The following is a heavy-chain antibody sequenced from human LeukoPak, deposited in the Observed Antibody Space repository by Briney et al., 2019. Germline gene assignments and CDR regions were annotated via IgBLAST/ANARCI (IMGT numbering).Heavy chain of an antibody. CDR3: ARTPRFLEFRYYYYYMDV. V-gene: IGHV4-39*07. J-gene: IGHJ6*03. CDR2: ISYSGST. CDR1: GASISTTYY. Sequence: SEILSLTCTVSGASISTTYYWGWIRQPPGKGLEWIGSISYSGSTYYNPSLKSRVTISVDTSKNQFSLKLSSVTAADTAVYYCARTPRFLEFRYYYYYMDVWGKGTTVTVSS. D-gene: IGHD3-3*01.